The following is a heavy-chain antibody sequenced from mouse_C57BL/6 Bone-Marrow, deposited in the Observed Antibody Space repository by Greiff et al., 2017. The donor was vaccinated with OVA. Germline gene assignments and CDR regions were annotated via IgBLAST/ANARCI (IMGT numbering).Heavy chain of an antibody. D-gene: IGHD1-1*01. Sequence: VQLQQSGAELVKPGASVKLSCKASGYTFTEYTIHWVKLRSGQGLEWIGWFYPGSGSIKYNEKFKDKATLTADKSSSTVYMELSRLTSEDSAVYFCARHEAGTTVVAPDWYFDVWGTGTTVTVSS. V-gene: IGHV1-62-2*01. CDR2: FYPGSGSI. CDR3: ARHEAGTTVVAPDWYFDV. J-gene: IGHJ1*03. CDR1: GYTFTEYT.